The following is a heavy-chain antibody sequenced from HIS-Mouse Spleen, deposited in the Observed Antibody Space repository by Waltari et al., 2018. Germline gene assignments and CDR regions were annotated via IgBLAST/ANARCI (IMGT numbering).Heavy chain of an antibody. CDR1: GGSISSSSYY. D-gene: IGHD6-13*01. CDR3: AREIPYSSSWYDWYFDL. CDR2: IYYSGSI. V-gene: IGHV4-39*07. J-gene: IGHJ2*01. Sequence: QLQLQESGPGLVKPSETLSLTCTVSGGSISSSSYYWGWIRQPPGKGLGWIGSIYYSGSISYNPSLKSRVTISVDTAKNQFSLKLSSVTAADTAVYYCAREIPYSSSWYDWYFDLWGRGTLVTVSS.